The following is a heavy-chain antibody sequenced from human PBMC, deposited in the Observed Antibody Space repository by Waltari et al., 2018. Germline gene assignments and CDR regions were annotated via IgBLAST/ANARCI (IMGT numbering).Heavy chain of an antibody. V-gene: IGHV4-38-2*01. Sequence: QVQLQESGPGLVKPSETLSLTCAVSGYSISSGYYWGWIQQPPGKGLEWIGSIYHSGSTYYNPSLKSRVTISVDTSKNQFSLKLSSVTAADTAVYYCARAPYYDFWSGYSTFDYWGQGTLVTVSS. D-gene: IGHD3-3*01. CDR1: GYSISSGYY. CDR2: IYHSGST. J-gene: IGHJ4*02. CDR3: ARAPYYDFWSGYSTFDY.